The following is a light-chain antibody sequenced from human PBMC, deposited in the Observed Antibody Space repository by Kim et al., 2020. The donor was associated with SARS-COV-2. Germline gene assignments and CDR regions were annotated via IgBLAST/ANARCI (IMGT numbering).Light chain of an antibody. CDR1: QSVSSN. Sequence: SPGERATLSGRASQSVSSNLGWYQQKPGQSPRLLIYGASTRATGIPARFSGSGSGTEFTLTISSLQSEDVAVYYCQQYNNWPLAYTFGQGTKLEI. CDR2: GAS. V-gene: IGKV3-15*01. J-gene: IGKJ2*01. CDR3: QQYNNWPLAYT.